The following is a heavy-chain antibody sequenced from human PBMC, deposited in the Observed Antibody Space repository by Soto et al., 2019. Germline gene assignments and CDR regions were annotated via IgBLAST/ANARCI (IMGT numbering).Heavy chain of an antibody. Sequence: SLRLSCTASGFTFGDYAMIWFRQAPGKGLEWVGFITSKAYGGTTEYAASVKGRFAISRDDSKSIAYLQMNSLKTGDTAVYYCSRVPPNNRGAPLDYWGQGTLVTVSS. J-gene: IGHJ4*02. V-gene: IGHV3-49*03. CDR1: GFTFGDYA. CDR3: SRVPPNNRGAPLDY. CDR2: ITSKAYGGTT. D-gene: IGHD3-10*01.